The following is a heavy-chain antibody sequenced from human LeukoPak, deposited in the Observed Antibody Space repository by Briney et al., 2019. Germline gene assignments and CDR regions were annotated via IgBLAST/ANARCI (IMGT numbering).Heavy chain of an antibody. Sequence: PGGSLRLSCAASGFTFSDYYMSWIRQAPGKGLEWAAYITSSGDDIYYADSVKGRFTISRDNAKNALFLRMSSLRVEDTATYYCASDIVATSGDFWGQGTLVSVSS. D-gene: IGHD5-12*01. CDR2: ITSSGDDI. V-gene: IGHV3-11*01. J-gene: IGHJ4*02. CDR1: GFTFSDYY. CDR3: ASDIVATSGDF.